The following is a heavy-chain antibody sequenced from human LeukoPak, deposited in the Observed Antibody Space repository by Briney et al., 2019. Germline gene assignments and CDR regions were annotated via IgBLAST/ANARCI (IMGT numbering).Heavy chain of an antibody. D-gene: IGHD5-18*01. CDR3: ARVFRGYSYGYKDY. Sequence: GGSLRLCCAASGFTFSSYSMNWVRQAPGKGLEWVSYISSSSSTIYYADSVKGRFTISRDNAKNSLYLQMNSLRAEDTAVYYCARVFRGYSYGYKDYWGQGTLVTVSS. CDR2: ISSSSSTI. V-gene: IGHV3-48*01. J-gene: IGHJ4*02. CDR1: GFTFSSYS.